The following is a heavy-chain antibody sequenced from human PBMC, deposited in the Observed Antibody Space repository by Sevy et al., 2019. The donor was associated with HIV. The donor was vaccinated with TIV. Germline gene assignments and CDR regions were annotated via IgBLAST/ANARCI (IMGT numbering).Heavy chain of an antibody. V-gene: IGHV4-34*01. CDR2: INHSGST. CDR3: ARKPYNWNYRWFDP. CDR1: GGSFSGYY. D-gene: IGHD1-7*01. Sequence: SETLSLTCAVYGGSFSGYYWSWIRQPPGKGLEWIGEINHSGSTNYNPSLKSRVTISVDTSKNQFSLKLSSVTAEDTAVYYCARKPYNWNYRWFDPWGQGTLVTVSS. J-gene: IGHJ5*02.